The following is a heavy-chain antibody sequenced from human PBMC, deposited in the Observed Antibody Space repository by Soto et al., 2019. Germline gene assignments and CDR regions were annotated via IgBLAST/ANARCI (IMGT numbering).Heavy chain of an antibody. D-gene: IGHD3-3*02. CDR3: ARASWAFXXPFHFDS. V-gene: IGHV5-51*01. CDR2: IYPGDFDT. Sequence: GESLKISCKGSGYRFTTYWIGWVRQMPGKGLEWMGIIYPGDFDTRYSPSFQGQVTISVDNSISTAYLQWSSLKASDTAIYYCARASWAFXXPFHFDSWGQGTLVTSPQ. CDR1: GYRFTTYW. J-gene: IGHJ4*02.